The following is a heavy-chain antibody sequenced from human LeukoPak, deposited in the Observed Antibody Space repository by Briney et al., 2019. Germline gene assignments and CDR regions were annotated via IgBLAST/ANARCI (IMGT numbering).Heavy chain of an antibody. J-gene: IGHJ6*02. V-gene: IGHV3-23*01. CDR3: AKDFPDYDFWSGYSYYYYGMDV. D-gene: IGHD3-3*01. CDR1: GFTFRSYA. CDR2: ISGSGGST. Sequence: GGSLRLSCAASGFTFRSYAMSWVRQAPGKGLEWVSAISGSGGSTYYADSVKGRFTISRDNSKNTLYLQMNSLRAEDTAVYYCAKDFPDYDFWSGYSYYYYGMDVWGQGTTVTVSS.